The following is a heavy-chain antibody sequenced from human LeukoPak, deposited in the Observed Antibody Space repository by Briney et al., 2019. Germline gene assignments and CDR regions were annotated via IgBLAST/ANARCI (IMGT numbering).Heavy chain of an antibody. V-gene: IGHV3-48*01. CDR3: ARSSRELGGYAPWEVMPPFDY. Sequence: SGGSLRLSCGASGFTFSSYRMKWVRQAPGKGLEWVSYISSSSRTIYYADSMKGRFTISRDNAKNSLYLQMNSLRAEDTAVYYCARSSRELGGYAPWEVMPPFDYWGQGTLVTVSS. D-gene: IGHD1-7*01. CDR2: ISSSSRTI. CDR1: GFTFSSYR. J-gene: IGHJ4*02.